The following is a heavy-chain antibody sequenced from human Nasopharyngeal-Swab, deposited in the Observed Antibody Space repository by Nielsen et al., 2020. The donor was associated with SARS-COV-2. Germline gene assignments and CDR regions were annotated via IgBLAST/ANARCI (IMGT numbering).Heavy chain of an antibody. Sequence: SETLSLTCTVSGVSISSGGYYWSWIRQHPGKGLEWIGYIYYSGSTYYNPSLKSRVTISVDTSKNQFSLKLSSVTAADTAVYYCASTTRITIFGVVGWFDPWGQGTLVTVSS. D-gene: IGHD3-3*01. CDR2: IYYSGST. CDR3: ASTTRITIFGVVGWFDP. CDR1: GVSISSGGYY. V-gene: IGHV4-31*03. J-gene: IGHJ5*02.